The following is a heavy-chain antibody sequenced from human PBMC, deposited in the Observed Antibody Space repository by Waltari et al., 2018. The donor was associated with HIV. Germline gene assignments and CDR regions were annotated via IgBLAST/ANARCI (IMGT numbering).Heavy chain of an antibody. J-gene: IGHJ4*02. CDR3: AREIAPGGIGVFDH. V-gene: IGHV3-23*01. D-gene: IGHD6-13*01. CDR2: IIGGGGDT. Sequence: EVQLLESGGGLVQPGGSRRLPWGASGVPFRCQALSWVRQAPGKGLEWVAAIIGGGGDTYYADSVKGRYTISRDNSKNTLYVQMNSLRAEDTAVYYCAREIAPGGIGVFDHWGQGTLVTVSS. CDR1: GVPFRCQA.